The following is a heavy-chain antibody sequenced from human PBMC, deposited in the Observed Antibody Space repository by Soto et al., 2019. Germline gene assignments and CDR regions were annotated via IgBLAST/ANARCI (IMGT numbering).Heavy chain of an antibody. CDR3: ATQYGSGRYYFDS. J-gene: IGHJ4*02. V-gene: IGHV3-53*01. D-gene: IGHD6-19*01. CDR2: MYSAGGT. CDR1: GLTVSGNY. Sequence: PGGFLRLSSAVSGLTVSGNYVTWVRQAPGKGLEWVSIMYSAGGTYYTESVKGRFTISRDNFENTVYLEMTSLRAEDTAVYYCATQYGSGRYYFDSWGQGTLVTVS.